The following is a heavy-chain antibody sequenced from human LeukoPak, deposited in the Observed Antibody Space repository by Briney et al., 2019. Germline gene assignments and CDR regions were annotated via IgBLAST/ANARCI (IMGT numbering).Heavy chain of an antibody. CDR1: GGSISSYY. V-gene: IGHV4-59*06. J-gene: IGHJ3*02. CDR3: ARADPSTTYYDILTGIPTEGDAFDI. CDR2: IYYSGST. Sequence: SSETLSLTCTVSGGSISSYYWSWIRQHPGKGLEWIGYIYYSGSTYYNPSLKSRVTISVDTSKNQFSLKLSSVTAADTAVYYCARADPSTTYYDILTGIPTEGDAFDIWGQGTMVTVSS. D-gene: IGHD3-9*01.